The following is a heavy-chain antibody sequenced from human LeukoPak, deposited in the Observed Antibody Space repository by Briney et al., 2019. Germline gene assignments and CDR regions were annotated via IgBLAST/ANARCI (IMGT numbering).Heavy chain of an antibody. D-gene: IGHD6-13*01. CDR2: MYSRGDT. V-gene: IGHV3-53*01. CDR3: ARDAPQVPAAGVLAS. Sequence: GGSLRLSCAASGFTVSDNYMSWVRQAPGKGLGWVSVMYSRGDTYYANSVKGRFTFSRDISKNTLYLQMNGLRTEDTAMYYCARDAPQVPAAGVLASWGQGTLVIVSS. J-gene: IGHJ5*02. CDR1: GFTVSDNY.